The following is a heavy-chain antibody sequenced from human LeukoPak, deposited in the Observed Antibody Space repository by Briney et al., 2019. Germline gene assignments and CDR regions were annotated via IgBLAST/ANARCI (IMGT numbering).Heavy chain of an antibody. CDR3: ATTYSSSSGLDY. V-gene: IGHV1-2*02. CDR2: INPNSGGT. Sequence: ASVKVSCKASGYTFTGYYMHWVRQAPGQGLEWMGWINPNSGGTNYAQEFQGRITMTRDTSISTAYMELSRLRSDDTAVYYCATTYSSSSGLDYWGQGTLVTVSS. D-gene: IGHD6-6*01. J-gene: IGHJ4*02. CDR1: GYTFTGYY.